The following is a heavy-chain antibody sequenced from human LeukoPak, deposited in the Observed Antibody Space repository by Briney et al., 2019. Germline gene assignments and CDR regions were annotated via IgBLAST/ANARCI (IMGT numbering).Heavy chain of an antibody. CDR1: GGSISTYY. V-gene: IGHV4-59*12. CDR3: ARGRRIAVAATREPLGY. Sequence: SETLSLTCTVSGGSISTYYWSWIRQPPGKGLEWIGYIYYSGSTNYNPSLKSRVTISVDTSKNQLSLKLSSVTAADTAVYYCARGRRIAVAATREPLGYWGQGTLVTVSS. J-gene: IGHJ4*02. CDR2: IYYSGST. D-gene: IGHD6-19*01.